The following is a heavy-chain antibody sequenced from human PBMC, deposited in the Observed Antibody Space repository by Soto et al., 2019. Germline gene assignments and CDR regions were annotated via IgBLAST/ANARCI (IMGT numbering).Heavy chain of an antibody. CDR3: ARSPAAAYYFDY. D-gene: IGHD6-13*01. CDR1: GFTFSDHY. CDR2: TRNKANSYTT. J-gene: IGHJ4*02. V-gene: IGHV3-72*01. Sequence: EVQLVESGGGLVQPGGSLRLSCAASGFTFSDHYMDWVRQAPGKGLEWVGRTRNKANSYTTEYAASVKGRFTISRDDSKNSLYLQMNSLKIEDTAVYYCARSPAAAYYFDYWGQGTLVTVSS.